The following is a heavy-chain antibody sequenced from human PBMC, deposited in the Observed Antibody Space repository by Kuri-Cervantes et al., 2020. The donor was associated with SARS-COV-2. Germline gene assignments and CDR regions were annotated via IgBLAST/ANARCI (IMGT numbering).Heavy chain of an antibody. CDR2: IIPIFGTA. CDR1: GGTFSSYA. CDR3: AREGPPAFDI. V-gene: IGHV1-69*13. Sequence: SSVKVSCKASGGTFSSYAISWVRQAPGQGLEWMGGIIPIFGTANYAQKFQGRVTITADESTSTAYMVLRSLRSDDTAVYYCAREGPPAFDIWGQGTMVTVSS. J-gene: IGHJ3*02.